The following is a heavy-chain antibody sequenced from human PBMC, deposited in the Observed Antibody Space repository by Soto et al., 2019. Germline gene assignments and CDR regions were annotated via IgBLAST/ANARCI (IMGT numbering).Heavy chain of an antibody. CDR3: ARSGYSYGPFDY. Sequence: EVQLEESGGGLIQPGGSLRLSCAAAGFTVSSTYMSWVGQAPGKGLEWVSVIYSGGSTYYADSVKGRFTISRDNSKNTLYLQMNSLRAEDTAVYYCARSGYSYGPFDYWGQGTLVTVSP. CDR1: GFTVSSTY. J-gene: IGHJ4*02. D-gene: IGHD5-18*01. V-gene: IGHV3-53*01. CDR2: IYSGGST.